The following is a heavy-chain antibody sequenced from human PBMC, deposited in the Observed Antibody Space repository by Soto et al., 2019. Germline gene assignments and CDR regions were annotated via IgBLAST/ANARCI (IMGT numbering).Heavy chain of an antibody. D-gene: IGHD6-19*01. J-gene: IGHJ4*02. CDR2: VFSNDEK. CDR1: DFSLNNARMG. CDR3: ARSSDSSLQYIYYFDY. V-gene: IGHV2-26*01. Sequence: SGPTLVNPTETLMLTCSVSDFSLNNARMGVSWIRQSPGKALEWLAHVFSNDEKSCSTSLRSRLTVSKDSSRGQVVLTVTNMDPADTATYFCARSSDSSLQYIYYFDYWGPGIPVTVSS.